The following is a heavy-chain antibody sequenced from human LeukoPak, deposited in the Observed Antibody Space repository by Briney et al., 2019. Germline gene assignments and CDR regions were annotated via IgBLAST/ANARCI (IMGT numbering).Heavy chain of an antibody. CDR2: ISSSGSTI. Sequence: GGSLRLSCAASGFTFSEFYMAWIRQAPGKGLEWISSISSSGSTIYYADSVKGRFTISRDNAKNSLYLQMNSLRAEDTAVYYCARDLAYYDILTGYQWGQGTLVTVSS. V-gene: IGHV3-11*04. CDR3: ARDLAYYDILTGYQ. CDR1: GFTFSEFY. J-gene: IGHJ4*02. D-gene: IGHD3-9*01.